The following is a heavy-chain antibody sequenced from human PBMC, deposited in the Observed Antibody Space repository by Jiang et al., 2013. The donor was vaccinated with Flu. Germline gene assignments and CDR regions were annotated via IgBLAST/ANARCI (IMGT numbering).Heavy chain of an antibody. CDR3: AKFRMNYYDSSGGY. CDR1: GFTFSSYA. J-gene: IGHJ4*02. CDR2: ISGSGGST. V-gene: IGHV3-23*01. Sequence: SCAASGFTFSSYAMSWVRQAPGKGLEWVSAISGSGGSTYYADSVKGRFTISRDNSKNTLYLQMNSLRAEDTAVYYCAKFRMNYYDSSGGYWGQGTLVTVSS. D-gene: IGHD3-22*01.